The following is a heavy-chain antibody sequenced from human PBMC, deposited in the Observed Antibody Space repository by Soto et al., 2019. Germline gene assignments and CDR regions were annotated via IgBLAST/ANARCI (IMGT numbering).Heavy chain of an antibody. J-gene: IGHJ5*02. CDR2: ICGSGGTT. Sequence: PGGSLRLSCAASGFIFNNYAMSWVRQAPGKGLEWVSVICGSGGTTFYADSVKGRFTISRDDSKNTLYLQMNSLRAEDTAVYYCAKDRVYSGYEGWFDPWGQGTLVTVS. CDR1: GFIFNNYA. V-gene: IGHV3-23*01. CDR3: AKDRVYSGYEGWFDP. D-gene: IGHD5-12*01.